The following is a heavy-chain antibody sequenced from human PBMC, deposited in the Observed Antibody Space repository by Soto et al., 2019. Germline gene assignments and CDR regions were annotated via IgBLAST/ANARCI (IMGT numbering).Heavy chain of an antibody. V-gene: IGHV1-69*13. CDR3: ARELDPYYGGNSLSLDY. CDR1: GGSFSTYG. D-gene: IGHD4-17*01. J-gene: IGHJ4*02. Sequence: QVQLVQSGAEVKKPGSSVKVSCKASGGSFSTYGINWVRLVPGQGLEWMGGIIPKFGTTNYAQKFQGRVTITADESTNTAYMELNYLRSEDTAVYFCARELDPYYGGNSLSLDYWGQGTLVTVSS. CDR2: IIPKFGTT.